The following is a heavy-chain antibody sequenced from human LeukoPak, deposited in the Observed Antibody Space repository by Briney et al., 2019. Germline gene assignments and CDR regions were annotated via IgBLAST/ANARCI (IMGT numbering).Heavy chain of an antibody. J-gene: IGHJ4*02. Sequence: GGSLRLSCAASGFTFSSYSMNWVRQAPGKGLEWVSYISSSSGTIYYADSVKGRLTISRDNAKNSLYLQMNSLRAEDMAVYYCAREDGLTAPFDYWGQGTLVTVSS. CDR2: ISSSSGTI. D-gene: IGHD5-18*01. CDR1: GFTFSSYS. V-gene: IGHV3-48*01. CDR3: AREDGLTAPFDY.